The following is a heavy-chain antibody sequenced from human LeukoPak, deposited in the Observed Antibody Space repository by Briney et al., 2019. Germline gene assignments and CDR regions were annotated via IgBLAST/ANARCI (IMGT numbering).Heavy chain of an antibody. J-gene: IGHJ6*02. CDR1: APFFGGYY. CDR3: ARVGPYSVYYYYYGMDV. D-gene: IGHD2-15*01. V-gene: IGHV4-34*01. CDR2: INHNGST. Sequence: SETLSLTCAVYAPFFGGYYWSWIRQPAGNGLEWIGEINHNGSTNYNPSLKSRVTISVDTSKNQFSLELSSVTAAGTAVYYCARVGPYSVYYYYYGMDVGGQATTVTVSS.